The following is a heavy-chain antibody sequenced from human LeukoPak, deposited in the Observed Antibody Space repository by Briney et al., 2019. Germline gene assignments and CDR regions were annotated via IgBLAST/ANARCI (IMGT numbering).Heavy chain of an antibody. CDR3: ARDRVTTGYYYMDV. CDR2: ISSSGSTI. D-gene: IGHD4-17*01. V-gene: IGHV3-11*01. J-gene: IGHJ6*03. CDR1: GFTFSDYY. Sequence: PGGSLRLSCAASGFTFSDYYMSWIRQTPGKGLEWVSYISSSGSTIYYADSVKGRFTISRDNAKNSLYLQMNSLRAEDTALYHCARDRVTTGYYYMDVWGKGTTVTISS.